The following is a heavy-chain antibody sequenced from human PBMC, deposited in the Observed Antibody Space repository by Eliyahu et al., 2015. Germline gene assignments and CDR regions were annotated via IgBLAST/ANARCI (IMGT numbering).Heavy chain of an antibody. CDR1: GCSISSSTYX. CDR3: ARQGGGEGCSSTSCYLRLDYYYGMDV. D-gene: IGHD2-2*01. CDR2: IYYXWST. V-gene: IGHV4-39*01. Sequence: QLQLQESGPGLVKPSETLSLTCTVSGCSISSSTYXXGXIRQPPGKGLEWIGSIYYXWSTYYNPSLKSRVTISVDTSKNQFSLKLSSVTAADTAVYYCARQGGGEGCSSTSCYLRLDYYYGMDVWGQGTTVTVSS. J-gene: IGHJ6*02.